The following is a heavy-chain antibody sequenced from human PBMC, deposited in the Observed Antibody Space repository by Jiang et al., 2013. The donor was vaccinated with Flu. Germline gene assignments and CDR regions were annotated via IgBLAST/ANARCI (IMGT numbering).Heavy chain of an antibody. CDR1: GGSISSHY. V-gene: IGHV4-59*11. CDR2: IYYSGST. Sequence: SLTCTVSGGSISSHYWSWIRQPPGKGLEWIGYIYYSGSTNYNPSLKSRVTISVDTSKNQFSLKLSSVTAADTAVYYCATMITFGGVIVPFDLWGRGTLVTVSS. J-gene: IGHJ2*01. CDR3: ATMITFGGVIVPFDL. D-gene: IGHD3-16*02.